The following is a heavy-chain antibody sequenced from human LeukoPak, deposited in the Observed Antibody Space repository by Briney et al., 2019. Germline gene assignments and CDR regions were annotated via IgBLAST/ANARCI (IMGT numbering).Heavy chain of an antibody. CDR3: AKDRGDYTNWFDP. Sequence: GGSLRLSCAASGFTFRTYAMHWVRQAPGKGLEWVTLISFDGSNKYYADSVKGRCTISRDNSKNMLYLQIKSLRAEDTAVYFCAKDRGDYTNWFDPWGQGKLVTVSS. V-gene: IGHV3-30*04. J-gene: IGHJ5*02. CDR2: ISFDGSNK. D-gene: IGHD4-17*01. CDR1: GFTFRTYA.